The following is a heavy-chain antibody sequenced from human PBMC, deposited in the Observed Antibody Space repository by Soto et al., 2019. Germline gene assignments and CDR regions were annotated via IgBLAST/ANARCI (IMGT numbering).Heavy chain of an antibody. CDR2: IKSKTDGWTT. Sequence: EVQLVESGGGLVKPGGSLRLSCAASGFTFSNAWMSWVRQAPGKGLEWVGRIKSKTDGWTTDYAAPVKGRFTISRDDSKNTVYLKKNSLKTECTAVYYCTTGELLWFRESNRIFFMVVGGKGIPVGVSS. D-gene: IGHD3-10*01. CDR1: GFTFSNAW. J-gene: IGHJ6*03. CDR3: TTGELLWFRESNRIFFMVV. V-gene: IGHV3-15*01.